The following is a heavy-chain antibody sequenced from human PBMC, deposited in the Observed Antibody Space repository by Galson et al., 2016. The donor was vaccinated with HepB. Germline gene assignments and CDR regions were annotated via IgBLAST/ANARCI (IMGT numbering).Heavy chain of an antibody. D-gene: IGHD6-13*01. CDR1: GFTFSSYG. J-gene: IGHJ4*02. Sequence: SLRLSCAASGFTFSSYGMHWVRQAPGKGLEWVAVISYDGSNKYYADSVKGRFTISRDNSKNTLYLQRNSLRAEDTAVYYCAGIAAAEFDYWGQGTLFTVSS. CDR2: ISYDGSNK. CDR3: AGIAAAEFDY. V-gene: IGHV3-30*03.